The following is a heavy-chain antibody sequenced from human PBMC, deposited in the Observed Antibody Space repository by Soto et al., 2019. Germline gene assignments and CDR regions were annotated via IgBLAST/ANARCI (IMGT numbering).Heavy chain of an antibody. J-gene: IGHJ5*02. Sequence: ASVKVSCKASGYTFTSYAMHWVRQAPGQRLEWMGWINAGNGNTKYSQKFQGRVTITRDTSASTAYMELSSLRSEDTAVYYCARERIVGALGGSGSYYNWFDPWGQGTLVTVSS. CDR2: INAGNGNT. CDR3: ARERIVGALGGSGSYYNWFDP. V-gene: IGHV1-3*01. D-gene: IGHD3-10*01. CDR1: GYTFTSYA.